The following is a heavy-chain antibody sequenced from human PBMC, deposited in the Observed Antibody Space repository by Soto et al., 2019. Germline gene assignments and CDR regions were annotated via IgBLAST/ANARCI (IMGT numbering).Heavy chain of an antibody. J-gene: IGHJ5*02. V-gene: IGHV4-31*03. Sequence: KASETLSLTCTVSGGSISSGAYYWSWIRQHPGKGLEWIGYSRHSGSAYYNPSLKSRVTISVDTSKNLLSLNLNSVTAADTAVYYCARVPGAGTRWFDAWGQGTLVTVSS. CDR1: GGSISSGAYY. CDR3: ARVPGAGTRWFDA. CDR2: SRHSGSA. D-gene: IGHD6-13*01.